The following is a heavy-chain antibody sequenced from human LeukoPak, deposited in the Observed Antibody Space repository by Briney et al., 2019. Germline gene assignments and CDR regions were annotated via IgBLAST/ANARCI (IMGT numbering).Heavy chain of an antibody. CDR2: TYSGDST. D-gene: IGHD2-2*01. Sequence: GSLRLSCVASGFTVSSNYMSWVRQAPGKGLEWVSVTYSGDSTYYADSVKGRFTISRDNAKNSLYLQMNSLRAEDTALYYCAKGFYQLLLYGAFDIWGQGTMVTVSS. CDR3: AKGFYQLLLYGAFDI. J-gene: IGHJ3*02. V-gene: IGHV3-53*05. CDR1: GFTVSSNY.